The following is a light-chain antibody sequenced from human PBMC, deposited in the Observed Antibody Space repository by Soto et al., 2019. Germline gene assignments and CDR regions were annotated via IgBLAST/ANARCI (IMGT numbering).Light chain of an antibody. J-gene: IGKJ5*01. CDR1: QSVSSY. CDR3: QQRSIWPLT. Sequence: VLTQSPATLSLSPGDRATLSCRASQSVSSYFAWYQQKPGQAPRLLIYDASNRATGIPARFSGSGSGTDFTLTISSLEAEDFAVYYCQQRSIWPLTFGQGTQLEIK. V-gene: IGKV3-11*01. CDR2: DAS.